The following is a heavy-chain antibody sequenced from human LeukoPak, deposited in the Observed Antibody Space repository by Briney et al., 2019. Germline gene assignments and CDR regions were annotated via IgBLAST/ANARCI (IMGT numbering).Heavy chain of an antibody. J-gene: IGHJ4*02. D-gene: IGHD5-24*01. Sequence: SETLSLTCTVSGGSINSYYWSWTRQPPGKGLEWIGYIYNSGSTNYSPSLKSRVSISVDTPKNQFSLRLSSVTAADTAVYYCARPSRDGYRYTFGYWGQGILVTVSS. CDR3: ARPSRDGYRYTFGY. CDR2: IYNSGST. V-gene: IGHV4-59*01. CDR1: GGSINSYY.